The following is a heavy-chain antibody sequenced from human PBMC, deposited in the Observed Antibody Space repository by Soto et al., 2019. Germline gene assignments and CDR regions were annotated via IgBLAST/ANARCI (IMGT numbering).Heavy chain of an antibody. Sequence: PGGSLRLSCAASGFTVSSNYMSWVRQAPGKGLEWVSVIYSGGSTYYADSVKGRFTISRDNSKNTLYLQMNSLRAEDTAVYYCARDRIAAAGTNYYYYGMDVWGQGTTVTVSS. CDR3: ARDRIAAAGTNYYYYGMDV. CDR2: IYSGGST. CDR1: GFTVSSNY. D-gene: IGHD6-13*01. J-gene: IGHJ6*02. V-gene: IGHV3-53*01.